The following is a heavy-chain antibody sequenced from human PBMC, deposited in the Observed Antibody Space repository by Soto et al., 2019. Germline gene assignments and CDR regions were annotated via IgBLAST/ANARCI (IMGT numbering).Heavy chain of an antibody. D-gene: IGHD3-22*01. J-gene: IGHJ4*02. CDR2: IIPIFGTA. CDR1: GGTFSSYA. Sequence: GASVKVSCKASGGTFSSYAISWVRQAPGQGLEWMGGIIPIFGTANYAQKFQGRVTITADESTSTAYMELSSLRSEDTAVYYCARAIEGYYRPFDYWGQGTLVTVSS. CDR3: ARAIEGYYRPFDY. V-gene: IGHV1-69*13.